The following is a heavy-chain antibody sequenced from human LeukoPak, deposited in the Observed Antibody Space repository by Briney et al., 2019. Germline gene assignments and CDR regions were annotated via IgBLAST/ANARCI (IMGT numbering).Heavy chain of an antibody. J-gene: IGHJ5*02. CDR1: GYSISSGHY. CDR3: ARGPRFGELLWHWFDP. Sequence: KPSETLSLTCTVSGYSISSGHYWGWIRQPPGKGLGWIGSMYHSGSTYYNPPLKSRVTISEDTSKNQFSLKLRSVTAADTAVYYCARGPRFGELLWHWFDPWGQGTLVTVSS. CDR2: MYHSGST. D-gene: IGHD3-10*01. V-gene: IGHV4-38-2*02.